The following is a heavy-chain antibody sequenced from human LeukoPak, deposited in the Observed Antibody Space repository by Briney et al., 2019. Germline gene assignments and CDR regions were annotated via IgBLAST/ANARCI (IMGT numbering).Heavy chain of an antibody. V-gene: IGHV1-69*02. CDR2: IIPILGIA. CDR3: ARGGQEANWGSSRY. J-gene: IGHJ4*02. D-gene: IGHD7-27*01. Sequence: SVKVSCKASGGTFSSYTISWVRQALGQGLEWMGRIIPILGIANYAQKFQGRVTITADKSTSTAYMELSSLRSEDTAVYYRARGGQEANWGSSRYLVEGTLVTDSS. CDR1: GGTFSSYT.